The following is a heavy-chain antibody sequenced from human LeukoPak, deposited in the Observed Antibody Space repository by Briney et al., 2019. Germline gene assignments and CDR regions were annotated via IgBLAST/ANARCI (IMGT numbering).Heavy chain of an antibody. Sequence: GGSLRLSCAASGFTFSSYWMSWVRQAPGKGLEWVANMKQDGSEKYYVDSVKGRFTISRDNAKNSLYLQMHSLRPEDTAVYYCTKDAENDFWRGYRLDYWGQGTLVTVSS. CDR1: GFTFSSYW. J-gene: IGHJ4*02. CDR3: TKDAENDFWRGYRLDY. D-gene: IGHD3-3*01. CDR2: MKQDGSEK. V-gene: IGHV3-7*01.